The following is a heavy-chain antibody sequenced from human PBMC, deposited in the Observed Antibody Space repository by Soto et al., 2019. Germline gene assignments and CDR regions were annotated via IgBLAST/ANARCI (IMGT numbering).Heavy chain of an antibody. Sequence: PGEPLKISWKTSGYSFSTYWICGVRQMPGRGLEWMGIIYPANSDTRYSPSFQGQVTLSADKSISTAYLQWGSLKASDTAMYYCARRDNSGFPDYWGQGTLVTVSS. CDR3: ARRDNSGFPDY. D-gene: IGHD3-22*01. CDR2: IYPANSDT. CDR1: GYSFSTYW. J-gene: IGHJ4*02. V-gene: IGHV5-51*01.